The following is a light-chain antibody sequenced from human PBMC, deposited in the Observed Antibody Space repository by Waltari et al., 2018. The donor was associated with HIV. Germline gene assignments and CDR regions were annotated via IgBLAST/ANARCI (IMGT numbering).Light chain of an antibody. Sequence: QSVLTQPPSVSGAPGQRVTISCTGSSPNIGAGYDVHWYQQLPGTAPNLLIYGNSNRPSGVPDRFSGSKSGTSASLAITGLQAEDEADYYCQSYDSSLSAWVFGGGTRLTVL. CDR1: SPNIGAGYD. CDR3: QSYDSSLSAWV. CDR2: GNS. J-gene: IGLJ3*02. V-gene: IGLV1-40*01.